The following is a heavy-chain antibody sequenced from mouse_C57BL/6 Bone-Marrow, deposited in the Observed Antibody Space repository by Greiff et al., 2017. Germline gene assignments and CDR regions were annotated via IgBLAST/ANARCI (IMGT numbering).Heavy chain of an antibody. V-gene: IGHV14-4*01. CDR3: TTDGNYVEYYFDY. CDR2: IAPENGAT. Sequence: VQLQQSGAELVRPGASVKLSCTASGFNIKDDYMHWVKQRPEQGLEWIGWIAPENGATEYASKFQGKATITADTASNTAYLELSSLTSEDTAVSCCTTDGNYVEYYFDYWGQGTTLTVSS. D-gene: IGHD2-1*01. CDR1: GFNIKDDY. J-gene: IGHJ2*01.